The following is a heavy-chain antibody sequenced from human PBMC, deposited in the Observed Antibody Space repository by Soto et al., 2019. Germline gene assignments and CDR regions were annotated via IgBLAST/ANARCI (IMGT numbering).Heavy chain of an antibody. J-gene: IGHJ4*02. V-gene: IGHV3-72*01. CDR3: ARAYGGNGY. Sequence: EVQLVESGGGLVQPGGSLRLSCAASGFTFSDHYMDWVRQAPGKGLEWVGRTRNKANSYTTEYAASVKGRFTISRDDSKNSLYLQMNSLKTEDTAVYYCARAYGGNGYLGQGTLVTVSS. CDR2: TRNKANSYTT. D-gene: IGHD2-15*01. CDR1: GFTFSDHY.